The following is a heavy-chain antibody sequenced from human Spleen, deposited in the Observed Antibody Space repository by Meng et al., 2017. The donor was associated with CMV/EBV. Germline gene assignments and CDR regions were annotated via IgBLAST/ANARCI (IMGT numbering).Heavy chain of an antibody. Sequence: GGSLRLSCTASGFTFSASYMTWVRQAPGKGLEWVSSISGGGSYTYDADSVRGRFTISRDNAQNSLYLQMSSLRVEDTAVYYCAKDGGYYSSDYWGLGTLVTVSS. CDR3: AKDGGYYSSDY. J-gene: IGHJ4*02. CDR2: ISGGGSYT. V-gene: IGHV3-21*01. CDR1: GFTFSASY. D-gene: IGHD2-15*01.